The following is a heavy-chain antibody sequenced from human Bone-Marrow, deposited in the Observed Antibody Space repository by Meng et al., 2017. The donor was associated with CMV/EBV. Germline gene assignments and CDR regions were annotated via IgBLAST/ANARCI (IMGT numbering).Heavy chain of an antibody. CDR2: IYYSGST. CDR3: ARDGADSIYGGNEEPDAFDI. Sequence: SETLSLTCTVSGGSISSYYWSWIRQPPGKGLEWIGYIYYSGSTNYNPSLKSRVTISVDTSKNQFSLKLSSVTAADTAVYYCARDGADSIYGGNEEPDAFDIWGQGTMVTVSS. CDR1: GGSISSYY. V-gene: IGHV4-59*01. D-gene: IGHD4-23*01. J-gene: IGHJ3*02.